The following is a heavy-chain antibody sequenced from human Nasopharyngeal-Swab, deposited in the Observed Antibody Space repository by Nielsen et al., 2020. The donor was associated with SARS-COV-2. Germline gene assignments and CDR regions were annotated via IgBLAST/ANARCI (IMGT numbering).Heavy chain of an antibody. Sequence: PTLSLSCAISGDSVSSSSAAWNWIRQSPSRGLERLGRTYYRSKWYNDYAVSVKSRITINPDTSKNQFSLHLNSVTPEDTAVYYCARARGAYGDYYYYYYTDVWGKGTTVTVSS. CDR2: TYYRSKWYN. V-gene: IGHV6-1*01. CDR1: GDSVSSSSAA. D-gene: IGHD4-17*01. J-gene: IGHJ6*03. CDR3: ARARGAYGDYYYYYYTDV.